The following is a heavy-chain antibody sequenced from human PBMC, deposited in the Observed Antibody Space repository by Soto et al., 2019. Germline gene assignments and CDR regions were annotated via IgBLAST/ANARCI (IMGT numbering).Heavy chain of an antibody. CDR2: IFHTGSA. J-gene: IGHJ4*02. CDR3: ARHIAVSGTRGFDH. D-gene: IGHD2-21*01. V-gene: IGHV4-4*02. Sequence: QVQLQESGPGLMKPSGPLSLTCAVSGGSITSNCGSWVRQPPGKGLEWIAEIFHTGSANYNPSLMGRLTISMDKSRNHLSLNLNSVTAADTAVYYCARHIAVSGTRGFDHWGQGTLVTVSS. CDR1: GGSITSNC.